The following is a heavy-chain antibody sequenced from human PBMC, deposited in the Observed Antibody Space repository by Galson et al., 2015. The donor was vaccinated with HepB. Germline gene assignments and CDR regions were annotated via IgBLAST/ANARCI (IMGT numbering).Heavy chain of an antibody. CDR1: GYTFTSYG. CDR2: ISAYNGNT. V-gene: IGHV1-18*01. D-gene: IGHD6-6*01. Sequence: SVKVSCKASGYTFTSYGISWVRQAPGQGLEWMGWISAYNGNTNYAQKLQGRVTMTTDTSTSTAYMELRSLRSDDTAVYYCARDSEQLVSQDYDAFDIWGQGTMVTVSS. J-gene: IGHJ3*02. CDR3: ARDSEQLVSQDYDAFDI.